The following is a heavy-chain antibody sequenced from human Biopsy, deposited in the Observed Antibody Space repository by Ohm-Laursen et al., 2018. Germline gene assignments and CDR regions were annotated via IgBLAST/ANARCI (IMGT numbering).Heavy chain of an antibody. CDR1: GAIFSNYA. Sequence: SSVKVSCKVSGAIFSNYAITWVRQAPGQGLEWMGGIIPLFGAPNYAQKFQGGLTITADESKSTTYMELSSLRSEDTAVYYCARLAQIYGDSPFDPWGQGTLVTVSS. CDR3: ARLAQIYGDSPFDP. V-gene: IGHV1-69*01. D-gene: IGHD4-17*01. CDR2: IIPLFGAP. J-gene: IGHJ5*02.